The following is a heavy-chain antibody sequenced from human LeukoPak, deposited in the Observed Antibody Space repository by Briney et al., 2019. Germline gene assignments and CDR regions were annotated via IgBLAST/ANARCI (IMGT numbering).Heavy chain of an antibody. CDR3: ARIPWRDAYYDFWSGYTYYGMDV. D-gene: IGHD3-3*01. J-gene: IGHJ6*02. V-gene: IGHV4-59*01. CDR2: IYYSGST. CDR1: GGSISSYY. Sequence: SETLSLTCTVSGGSISSYYWSWIRQPPGKGLEWIGYIYYSGSTNYNPSLKSRVTISVDTSKNQLSLKLSSVTAADTAVYCCARIPWRDAYYDFWSGYTYYGMDVWGQGTTVTVSS.